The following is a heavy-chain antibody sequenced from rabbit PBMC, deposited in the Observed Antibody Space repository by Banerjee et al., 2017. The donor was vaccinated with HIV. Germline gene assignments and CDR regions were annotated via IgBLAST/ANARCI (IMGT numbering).Heavy chain of an antibody. D-gene: IGHD4-1*01. V-gene: IGHV1S47*01. CDR1: GFDFSSYG. Sequence: QEQLVESGGGLVQPGGSLTLSCKGSGFDFSSYGVSWVRQAPGKGLEWIGYIDPVFGSIHYASWVNGRFTISDHNAQNTLYLQLNSLTAADTATYFCARGLVAGVGWLDLWGPGTLVTVS. J-gene: IGHJ5*01. CDR3: ARGLVAGVGWLDL. CDR2: IDPVFGSI.